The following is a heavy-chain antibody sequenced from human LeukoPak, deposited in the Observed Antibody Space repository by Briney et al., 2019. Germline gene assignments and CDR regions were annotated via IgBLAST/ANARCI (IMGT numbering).Heavy chain of an antibody. CDR2: ISTSNDNT. Sequence: GASVNVSCKASGYTFTSYGISWVRLAPGQGLEWMGWISTSNDNTNYAQKLQGRVTMTTDTASSTAYMELKSLRSDDTAVYYCARERGRLVIDYFDYWGQGTLVTVSS. V-gene: IGHV1-18*01. D-gene: IGHD2-21*01. CDR3: ARERGRLVIDYFDY. J-gene: IGHJ4*02. CDR1: GYTFTSYG.